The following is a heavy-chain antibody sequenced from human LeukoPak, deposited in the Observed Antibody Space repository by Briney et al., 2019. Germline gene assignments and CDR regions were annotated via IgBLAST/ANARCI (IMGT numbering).Heavy chain of an antibody. CDR1: GYTFTSYG. J-gene: IGHJ4*02. D-gene: IGHD1-26*01. Sequence: ASVKVSCKASGYTFTSYGISWVRQAPGQGLEWLGWISGYNSDTNYAQKFQGRVTMTEDTSTDTAYMELSSLRSEDAAVYYCAIPIVGATLFDYWGQGTLVTVSS. CDR3: AIPIVGATLFDY. V-gene: IGHV1-18*01. CDR2: ISGYNSDT.